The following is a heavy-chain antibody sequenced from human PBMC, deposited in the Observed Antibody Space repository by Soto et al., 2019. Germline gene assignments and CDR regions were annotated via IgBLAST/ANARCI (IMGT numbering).Heavy chain of an antibody. CDR1: GFTLSSYS. J-gene: IGHJ4*02. CDR3: AKVSRPSRVSTPDFDY. D-gene: IGHD3-10*01. Sequence: QVQLVESGGGVVQPGTSLRLSCVASGFTLSSYSIHWVRQAPGKGLDWVAVISYDGNSQFYGDSVKGRFIVSRDNSRNTLYLQLNNLQAEDTAVYYCAKVSRPSRVSTPDFDYWGQGTLVTVSS. V-gene: IGHV3-30-3*01. CDR2: ISYDGNSQ.